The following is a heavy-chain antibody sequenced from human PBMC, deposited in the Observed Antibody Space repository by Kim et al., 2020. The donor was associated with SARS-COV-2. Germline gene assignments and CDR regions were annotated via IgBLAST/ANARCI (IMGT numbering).Heavy chain of an antibody. D-gene: IGHD6-19*01. CDR2: ISAYNGNT. CDR1: GYTFTSYG. Sequence: ASVKVSCKASGYTFTSYGISWVRQAPGQGLEWMGWISAYNGNTNYAQKFQARVTMTTDTSTNTAYMELRSLRSDDTTVYYCARGGGYSSAWYSDYWGQGTLVTVSS. V-gene: IGHV1-18*01. J-gene: IGHJ4*02. CDR3: ARGGGYSSAWYSDY.